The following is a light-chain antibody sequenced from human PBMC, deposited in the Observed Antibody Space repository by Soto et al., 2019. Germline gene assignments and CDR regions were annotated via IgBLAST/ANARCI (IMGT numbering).Light chain of an antibody. V-gene: IGKV1-9*01. Sequence: DIQMTQSPSTLSASVGDRVTITCRASQGISSFLAWYQQKPGKAPKLLIYAASTLQIGVPSRFSGSGSGTDFTLTISSLQPEDFATYYCQQFKSYPLTFGGGTKVDIK. CDR1: QGISSF. CDR2: AAS. CDR3: QQFKSYPLT. J-gene: IGKJ4*01.